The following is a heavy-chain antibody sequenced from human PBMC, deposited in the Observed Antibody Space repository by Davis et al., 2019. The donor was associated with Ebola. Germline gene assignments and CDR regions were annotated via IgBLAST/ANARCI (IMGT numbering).Heavy chain of an antibody. CDR1: GGSVSSDNYY. CDR3: ATVAKDNSGWYHFDS. Sequence: PSETLSLTCTVSGGSVSSDNYYWSWIRQPPGKGLECIGYIYYSGSTTYNPSLESRVTISVDTSKNQFSLNVISVTAADTAVYYCATVAKDNSGWYHFDSWGQGTLLTVSS. J-gene: IGHJ4*02. V-gene: IGHV4-61*01. D-gene: IGHD6-19*01. CDR2: IYYSGST.